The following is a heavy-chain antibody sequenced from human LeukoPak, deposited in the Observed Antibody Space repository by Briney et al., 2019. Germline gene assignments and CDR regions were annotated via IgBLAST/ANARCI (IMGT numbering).Heavy chain of an antibody. CDR3: ARVRYYYGSGSYYNYDYYYGMDV. J-gene: IGHJ6*02. CDR2: IYHSGST. CDR1: GGSISSGGYS. Sequence: SETLSLTCAVSGGSISSGGYSWSWIRQPPGKGLEWIGYIYHSGSTYYNPSLKSRVTISVDRSKNQFSLKLSSVTAADTAVYYCARVRYYYGSGSYYNYDYYYGMDVWGQGTTVTVSS. V-gene: IGHV4-30-2*01. D-gene: IGHD3-10*01.